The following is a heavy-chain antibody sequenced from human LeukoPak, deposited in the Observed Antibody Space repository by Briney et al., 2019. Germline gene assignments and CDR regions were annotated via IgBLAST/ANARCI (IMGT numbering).Heavy chain of an antibody. Sequence: GGSLRLSCSASGFTFSSYVMHWVRQAPGKGLEYVSAINSDGGRTYYVGSVKGRFTISRDNSKNTLYLQMSSLRAEDTAVYHCVKRNSNQFYFDDWGQGTLVTVSS. J-gene: IGHJ4*02. CDR2: INSDGGRT. CDR1: GFTFSSYV. CDR3: VKRNSNQFYFDD. D-gene: IGHD4-11*01. V-gene: IGHV3-64D*09.